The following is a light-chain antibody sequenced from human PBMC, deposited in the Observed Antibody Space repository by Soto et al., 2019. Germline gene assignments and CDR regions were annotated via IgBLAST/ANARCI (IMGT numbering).Light chain of an antibody. J-gene: IGLJ2*01. Sequence: QSVLTQPPSASGTPGQRVTISCSGSSFNIGSNTVNWYQQLPGTAPKLLIYSNNQRPSWVPDRFSGSKSGTSASLAISGLQSEDEADYYCAAWDDSLNGVVFGGGTQLTVL. CDR3: AAWDDSLNGVV. V-gene: IGLV1-44*01. CDR2: SNN. CDR1: SFNIGSNT.